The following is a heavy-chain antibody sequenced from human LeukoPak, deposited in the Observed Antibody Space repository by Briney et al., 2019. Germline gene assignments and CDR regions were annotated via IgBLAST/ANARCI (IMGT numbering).Heavy chain of an antibody. CDR3: ARDLLGSQGRYFDL. D-gene: IGHD1-26*01. V-gene: IGHV1-2*02. J-gene: IGHJ2*01. CDR2: INPNTGAT. CDR1: GYSFGTYY. Sequence: GASVKVSCKSSGYSFGTYYMHWLRQAPGQRLEWMGSINPNTGATNYAQKFQGRVTMTRDMSITTHYMELSSLRSEDTAVYHCARDLLGSQGRYFDLWGRGTLVIVSS.